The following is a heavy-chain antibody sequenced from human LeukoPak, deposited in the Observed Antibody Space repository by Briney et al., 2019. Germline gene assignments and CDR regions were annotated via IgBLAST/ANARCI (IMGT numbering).Heavy chain of an antibody. CDR3: ARDPYGDSPYWYFDL. J-gene: IGHJ2*01. CDR2: IRYDGTSQ. CDR1: GFTLSIYG. D-gene: IGHD4-17*01. Sequence: GGSLRLSCATSGFTLSIYGMHWVRQAPGKGLEWVAFIRYDGTSQYYADSVKGRFTISRDNSKNMLYLQMNSLRAEDTAVYYCARDPYGDSPYWYFDLWGRGTLVTVSS. V-gene: IGHV3-30*02.